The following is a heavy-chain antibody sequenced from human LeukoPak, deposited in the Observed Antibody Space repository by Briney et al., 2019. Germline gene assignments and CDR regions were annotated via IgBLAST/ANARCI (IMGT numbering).Heavy chain of an antibody. D-gene: IGHD4-23*01. CDR1: GGTFSSYA. CDR3: ATPYYGGNSGCYFDY. Sequence: ASVKVSCKASGGTFSSYAISWVRQAPGQGLEWMGRIIPILSIANYAQKFQGRVTITADKSTSTAYMELSSLRSEDTAVYYCATPYYGGNSGCYFDYWGQGTLVTVSS. V-gene: IGHV1-69*04. J-gene: IGHJ4*02. CDR2: IIPILSIA.